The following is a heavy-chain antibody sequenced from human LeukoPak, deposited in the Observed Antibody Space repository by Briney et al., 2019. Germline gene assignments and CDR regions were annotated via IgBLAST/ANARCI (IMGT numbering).Heavy chain of an antibody. J-gene: IGHJ6*02. V-gene: IGHV4-38-2*02. D-gene: IGHD2-15*01. CDR2: IYHSGST. Sequence: SETLSLTCTVSGYSISSGYYWGWIRQPPGKGLEWIGEIYHSGSTNYNPSLKSRVTISVDKSKNQFSLKLSSVTAADTAVYYCARDVVVPGVDPPPDYVYYGMDVWGQGTAVTVSS. CDR1: GYSISSGYY. CDR3: ARDVVVPGVDPPPDYVYYGMDV.